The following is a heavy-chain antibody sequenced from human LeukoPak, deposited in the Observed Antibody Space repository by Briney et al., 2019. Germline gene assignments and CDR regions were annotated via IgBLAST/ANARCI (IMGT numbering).Heavy chain of an antibody. CDR3: ARGRAPGMATIWY. CDR1: GGSFSGYY. J-gene: IGHJ4*02. V-gene: IGHV4-34*01. D-gene: IGHD5-24*01. Sequence: SETLSLTCAVYGGSFSGYYWSWIRQPPGKGLEWIGEINHSGSTNYNPSLKSQVTISVDTSKNQFSLKLSSVTAADTAVYYCARGRAPGMATIWYWGQGTLVTVSS. CDR2: INHSGST.